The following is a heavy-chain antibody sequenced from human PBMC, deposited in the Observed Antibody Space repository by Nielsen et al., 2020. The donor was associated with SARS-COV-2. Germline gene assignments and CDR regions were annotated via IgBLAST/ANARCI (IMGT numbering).Heavy chain of an antibody. CDR1: GFTFSDYY. Sequence: GGSLRLSCAASGFTFSDYYMSWIRQAPGKGLEWVSYISSSSSYTNYADSVKGRFTISRDNAKNSLYLQMNSLRAEDTAVYYCVRSITGTTTSFDYWGQGTLVTVSS. CDR3: VRSITGTTTSFDY. CDR2: ISSSSSYT. D-gene: IGHD1-20*01. V-gene: IGHV3-11*03. J-gene: IGHJ4*02.